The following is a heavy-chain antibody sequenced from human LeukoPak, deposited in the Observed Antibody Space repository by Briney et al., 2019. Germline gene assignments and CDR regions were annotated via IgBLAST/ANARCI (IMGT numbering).Heavy chain of an antibody. CDR3: ASPECSSTSCLGNDAFDI. CDR1: GYTLTELS. V-gene: IGHV1-24*01. J-gene: IGHJ3*02. D-gene: IGHD2-2*01. CDR2: FDPEDGET. Sequence: GASVKVSCKVSGYTLTELSMHWVRQAPGKGLEWMGGFDPEDGETIYAQKFQGRVTMTEDTSTDTAYMELSSLRSEDTAVYYCASPECSSTSCLGNDAFDIWGQGTMVTVSS.